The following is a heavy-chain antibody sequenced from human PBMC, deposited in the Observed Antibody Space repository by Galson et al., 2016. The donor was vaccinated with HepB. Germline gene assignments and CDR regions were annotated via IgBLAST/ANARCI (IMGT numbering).Heavy chain of an antibody. Sequence: QSGAEVKKPGEPLRISCRGSGFSFATHWIGWVRQLPGNGLEWMAVGYPDYSDTTYSPSVQRQVSLSADKSISTAYLQWRSLRASDTAIYYCVRGRDSGHYDGFDLWGPGTKVIVSS. CDR1: GFSFATHW. V-gene: IGHV5-51*01. D-gene: IGHD1-26*01. CDR2: GYPDYSDT. CDR3: VRGRDSGHYDGFDL. J-gene: IGHJ3*01.